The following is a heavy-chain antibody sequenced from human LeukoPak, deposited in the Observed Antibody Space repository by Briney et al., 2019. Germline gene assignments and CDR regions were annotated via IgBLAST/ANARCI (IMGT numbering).Heavy chain of an antibody. D-gene: IGHD1-26*01. CDR2: IIPIFDTA. CDR1: GYTFTNYA. J-gene: IGHJ6*02. V-gene: IGHV1-69*13. Sequence: SVKVSCKASGYTFTNYAMHWVRQAPGQGLEWMGGIIPIFDTADYAQKFQGRVTITADESTSTAYMELSSLRSEDTAVFYCARLSLGAIWGYYYGMDVWGQGTTVTVSS. CDR3: ARLSLGAIWGYYYGMDV.